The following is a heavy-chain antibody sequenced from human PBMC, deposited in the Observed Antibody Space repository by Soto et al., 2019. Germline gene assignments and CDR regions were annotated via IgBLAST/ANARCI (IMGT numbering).Heavy chain of an antibody. J-gene: IGHJ6*01. D-gene: IGHD3-10*01. CDR3: ARVRFGEWGYAMDV. CDR1: GLTFSDCY. CDR2: ISASGGSI. V-gene: IGHV3-11*01. Sequence: QVQLVESGGGLVKPGGSLRLSCAASGLTFSDCYMNWIRQAPGKGLEWVSYISASGGSIKYAGSVKGRFTISRDNAKNSLYLQMNSLRAEDTAIYYCARVRFGEWGYAMDVWGQGTTVTVSS.